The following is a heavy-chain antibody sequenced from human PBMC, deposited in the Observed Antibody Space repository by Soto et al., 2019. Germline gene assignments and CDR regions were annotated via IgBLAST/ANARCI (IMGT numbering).Heavy chain of an antibody. CDR1: GYSFTSYW. CDR3: ARLGGLVGATSLEYYFDY. CDR2: IYPGDSDT. V-gene: IGHV5-51*01. J-gene: IGHJ4*02. D-gene: IGHD1-26*01. Sequence: GESLKISCKGSGYSFTSYWIGWVRQMPVKGLEWMGIIYPGDSDTRYSPSFQGQVTISADKSISTAYLQWSSLKASDTAMYYCARLGGLVGATSLEYYFDYWGQGTLVTVSS.